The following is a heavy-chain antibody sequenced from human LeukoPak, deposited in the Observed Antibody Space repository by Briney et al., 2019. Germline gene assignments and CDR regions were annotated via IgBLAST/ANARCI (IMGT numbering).Heavy chain of an antibody. CDR2: IWYDGSNK. CDR3: ARDGAIYYDSSGYYSGLDY. CDR1: GFTFSSYG. J-gene: IGHJ4*02. D-gene: IGHD3-22*01. V-gene: IGHV3-33*01. Sequence: GGSLRLSCAASGFTFSSYGMHWVRQAPGKGLELVAVIWYDGSNKYYADSVKGRFTISRDNSKSTVYLQMNSLRAEDTAVYYCARDGAIYYDSSGYYSGLDYWGQGTLVTVSS.